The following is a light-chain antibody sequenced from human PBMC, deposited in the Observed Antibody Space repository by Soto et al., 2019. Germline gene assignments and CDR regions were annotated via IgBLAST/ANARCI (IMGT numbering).Light chain of an antibody. CDR2: GAS. Sequence: EIVLTQSPGTLSLSPGERATLYCRASQSVSSNYLAWYQQKPGQAPRLLIYGASSGATGIPDRFSASGSGTDFTLTISRLEPEDFAVYFCQQYGSSPLTFGGGTKVDI. CDR1: QSVSSNY. V-gene: IGKV3-20*01. J-gene: IGKJ4*01. CDR3: QQYGSSPLT.